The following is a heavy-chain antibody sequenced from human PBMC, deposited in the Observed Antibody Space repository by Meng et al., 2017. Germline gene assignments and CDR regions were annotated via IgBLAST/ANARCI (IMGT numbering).Heavy chain of an antibody. Sequence: EVLMVEAGGGFVQPGGSLRLSCAASGFTFNNYWMHWVRQVPGKGLVWVSRISGDGSITNYADSVKGRFTISRDNAKNTLYLQMNSLRPEDTAVYYCLDEAPRSDYWGQGSLVTVSS. J-gene: IGHJ4*02. V-gene: IGHV3-74*01. CDR1: GFTFNNYW. CDR2: ISGDGSIT. CDR3: LDEAPRSDY. D-gene: IGHD1-1*01.